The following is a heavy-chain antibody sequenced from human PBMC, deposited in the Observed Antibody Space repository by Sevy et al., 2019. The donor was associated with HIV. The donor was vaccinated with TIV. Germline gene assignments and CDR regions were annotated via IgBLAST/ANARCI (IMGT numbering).Heavy chain of an antibody. CDR3: ARGRYNWNQYYFDY. Sequence: SETLSLTCTVSGGSISSGGYYWSWIRQHPGKGLEWIGYIYYSGSTYYNPSLKSRVTISVDTSKNQFSLKLSSVTAADTAVYYCARGRYNWNQYYFDYWGQGTLVTVSS. CDR2: IYYSGST. CDR1: GGSISSGGYY. J-gene: IGHJ4*02. D-gene: IGHD1-20*01. V-gene: IGHV4-31*03.